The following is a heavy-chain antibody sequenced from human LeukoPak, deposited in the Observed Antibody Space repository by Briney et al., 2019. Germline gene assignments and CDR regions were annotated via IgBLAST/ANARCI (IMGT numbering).Heavy chain of an antibody. D-gene: IGHD4-17*01. CDR1: GGSISSGSYY. Sequence: SETLSLTCTVSGGSISSGSYYWSWIRQPAGKGLEWIGRIYTSGSTNYNPSLKSRVTISVDTSKNQFSLKLSSVTAADTAVYYCARGMTTVLKRGQRRGTEYYFDYWGQGTLVTVSS. CDR2: IYTSGST. V-gene: IGHV4-61*02. J-gene: IGHJ4*02. CDR3: ARGMTTVLKRGQRRGTEYYFDY.